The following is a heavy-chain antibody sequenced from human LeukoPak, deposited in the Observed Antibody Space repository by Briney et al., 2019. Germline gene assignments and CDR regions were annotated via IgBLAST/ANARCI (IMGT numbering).Heavy chain of an antibody. CDR2: FDPEDGET. D-gene: IGHD6-13*01. J-gene: IGHJ1*01. CDR3: ATQQLVRFVLRFQH. V-gene: IGHV1-24*01. CDR1: GYTLTELS. Sequence: ASVNLSCKVSGYTLTELSMHWVRQAPGKGLEWMGRFDPEDGETIYAQKFQGRVTMTEDTSTNTAYMELSSLRSEDTAVYYCATQQLVRFVLRFQHWGESTLLTVSS.